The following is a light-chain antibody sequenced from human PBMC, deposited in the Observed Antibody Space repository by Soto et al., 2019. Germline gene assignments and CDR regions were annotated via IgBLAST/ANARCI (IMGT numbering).Light chain of an antibody. J-gene: IGKJ2*01. Sequence: EIVMTQSPTTLSLSPGERATLSCRASQSVSSNLAWYQQKPGQAHRLLIYGASTRATGIPGRFSGSGSGTEFTLTISSLQSEDFAVYYCQRYDNWPPYTFGQGTTLEIK. CDR1: QSVSSN. V-gene: IGKV3-15*01. CDR3: QRYDNWPPYT. CDR2: GAS.